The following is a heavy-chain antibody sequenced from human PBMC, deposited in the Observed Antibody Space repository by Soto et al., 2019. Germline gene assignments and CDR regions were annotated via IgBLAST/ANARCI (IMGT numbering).Heavy chain of an antibody. CDR1: GYTFTSYD. V-gene: IGHV1-8*01. CDR3: ARGVRYSYDQKGYYYYYMDV. Sequence: ASVKVSCKASGYTFTSYDINWVRQATGQGLEWMGWMNPNSGNTGYAQKFQGRVTMTRDTSISTAYMELSSVTAADTAVYYCARGVRYSYDQKGYYYYYMDVWGKGTTVTVSS. CDR2: MNPNSGNT. D-gene: IGHD5-18*01. J-gene: IGHJ6*03.